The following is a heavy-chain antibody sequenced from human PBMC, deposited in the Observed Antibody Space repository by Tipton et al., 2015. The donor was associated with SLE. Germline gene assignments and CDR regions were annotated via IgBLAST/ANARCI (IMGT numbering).Heavy chain of an antibody. CDR3: ATAGGDY. J-gene: IGHJ4*02. CDR1: GYSISSGYY. CDR2: IYHSGRT. V-gene: IGHV4-38-2*01. Sequence: TLSLTCAVSGYSISSGYYWGWIRQPPGKGLEWIGSIYHSGRTYYNPSLKSRVTISVDTSKNQFSLTLSSVTAADTAVYYCATAGGDYWGQGTLVTVSS. D-gene: IGHD3-10*01.